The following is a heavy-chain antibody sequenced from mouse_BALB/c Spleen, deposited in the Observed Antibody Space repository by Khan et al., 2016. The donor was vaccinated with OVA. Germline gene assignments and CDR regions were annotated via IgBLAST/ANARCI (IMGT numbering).Heavy chain of an antibody. CDR3: GGGGAACYRNDGGAMDS. Sequence: QIQLVQSGPELKKPGETVRISCKTSGYTFTTAGMQWVQKMPGKGLKWIGWINTHSGVPKYAEDFKGRFVFSLETSASTAYLQITNLKNEDTATYFCGGGGAACYRNDGGAMDSWGQGTSVTVSS. D-gene: IGHD2-14*01. V-gene: IGHV9-4*02. CDR2: INTHSGVP. CDR1: GYTFTTAG. J-gene: IGHJ4*01.